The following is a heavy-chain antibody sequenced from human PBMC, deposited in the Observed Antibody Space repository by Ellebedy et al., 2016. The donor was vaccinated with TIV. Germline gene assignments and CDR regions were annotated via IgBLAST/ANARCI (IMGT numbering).Heavy chain of an antibody. CDR2: ISSSGSTI. CDR3: TRLAVAGTAYDAFDI. Sequence: GESLKISCAASGFTFSDYYMSWIRQAPGKGLEWVSYISSSGSTIYYADSVKGRFTISRDNAKNSLYLQMNSLRAEDTAVYYCTRLAVAGTAYDAFDIWGQGTMVTVSS. V-gene: IGHV3-11*01. J-gene: IGHJ3*02. D-gene: IGHD6-19*01. CDR1: GFTFSDYY.